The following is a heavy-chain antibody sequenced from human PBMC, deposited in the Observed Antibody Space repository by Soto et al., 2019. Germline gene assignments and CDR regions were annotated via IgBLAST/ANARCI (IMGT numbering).Heavy chain of an antibody. V-gene: IGHV1-3*04. CDR1: GITFSTYA. CDR3: ARAISGYVT. CDR2: INTGNGNT. J-gene: IGHJ5*02. Sequence: VQLVQSGAEVKKPGASVKVSCKASGITFSTYAIHWVRQAPGQSLEWMGWINTGNGNTRYSQNFQGRVTLTRDTSASTAYMDLSSLRSEDTSIYYCARAISGYVTWGQGTLVTVSS. D-gene: IGHD5-12*01.